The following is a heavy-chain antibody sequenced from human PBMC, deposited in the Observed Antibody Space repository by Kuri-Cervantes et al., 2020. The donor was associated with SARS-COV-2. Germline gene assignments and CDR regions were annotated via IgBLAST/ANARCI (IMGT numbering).Heavy chain of an antibody. Sequence: GESLKISCVASGFTFSAYTLNWVRQAPGKGLEWVSSITRSSVYISYADSLKGRFTISRDNAKNSLYLQMNSLRAEDTAVYYCARIISGYSYDDYWGQGTLVTVSS. CDR1: GFTFSAYT. CDR2: ITRSSVYI. D-gene: IGHD5-18*01. CDR3: ARIISGYSYDDY. J-gene: IGHJ4*02. V-gene: IGHV3-21*01.